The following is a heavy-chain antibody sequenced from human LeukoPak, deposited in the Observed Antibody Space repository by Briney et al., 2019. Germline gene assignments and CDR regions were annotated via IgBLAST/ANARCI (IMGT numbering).Heavy chain of an antibody. CDR3: AREGGTIFGVGNFYYYYYYGMDV. CDR2: INPTGATT. CDR1: GYTFTSYS. Sequence: ASVKVSCKTSGYTFTSYSIHWVRQAPGQGLEWMGVINPTGATTNYAQGFQDRVTMTRDTSTSTAYMELRSLRSDDTAVYYCAREGGTIFGVGNFYYYYYYGMDVWGQGTTVTVSS. D-gene: IGHD3-3*01. V-gene: IGHV1-46*01. J-gene: IGHJ6*02.